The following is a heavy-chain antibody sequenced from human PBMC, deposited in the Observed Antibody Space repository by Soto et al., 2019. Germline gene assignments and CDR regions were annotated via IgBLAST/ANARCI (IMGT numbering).Heavy chain of an antibody. V-gene: IGHV4-31*03. CDR1: GGPISSGGYY. CDR2: IYYSGST. D-gene: IGHD3-3*01. J-gene: IGHJ6*02. CDR3: ARESLDYDFWSGSPYYYYGMDV. Sequence: SETLSLTCTVSGGPISSGGYYWSWIRQHPGKGLEWIGYIYYSGSTYYNPSLKSRVTISVDTSKNQFSLKLSSVTAADTAVYYCARESLDYDFWSGSPYYYYGMDVWGQGTTVTVSS.